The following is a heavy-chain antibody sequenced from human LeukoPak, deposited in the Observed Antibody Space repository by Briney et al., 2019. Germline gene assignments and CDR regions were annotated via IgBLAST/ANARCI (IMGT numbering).Heavy chain of an antibody. V-gene: IGHV1-46*01. Sequence: ASVKVSCKASGYTFTSYYMHWVRQAPGQGLEWMGIINPSGGSTSYAQKFQGRVTMTRDTSTSTVYMELSSLRSGDTAVYYCARSARPGSSSLEYFQHWGQGTLVTVSS. CDR1: GYTFTSYY. D-gene: IGHD6-13*01. CDR2: INPSGGST. J-gene: IGHJ1*01. CDR3: ARSARPGSSSLEYFQH.